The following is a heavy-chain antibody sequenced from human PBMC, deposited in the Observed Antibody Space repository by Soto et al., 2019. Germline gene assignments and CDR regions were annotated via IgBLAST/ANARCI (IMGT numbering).Heavy chain of an antibody. V-gene: IGHV1-8*01. J-gene: IGHJ4*02. Sequence: QVQLVQSGAEVNKPGASVKVSCKASGYTFVNYEINWVRQATGQGLEWLGWMNPHSGDTFYAQNFQGRVTMTRNTSITTAYMELNSLKSEDTAVYYCARQQAMDYWGQGTRVTVSS. CDR3: ARQQAMDY. CDR2: MNPHSGDT. CDR1: GYTFVNYE.